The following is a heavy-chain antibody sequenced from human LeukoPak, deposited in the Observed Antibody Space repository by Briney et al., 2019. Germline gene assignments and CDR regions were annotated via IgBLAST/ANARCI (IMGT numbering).Heavy chain of an antibody. Sequence: SETLSLTCAVCGGSFSGYYWSWIRQPPGKGLEWIGEINHSGSTNYNPSLKSRVTISVETSKNQFSLKLSSVTAADTAFYYCASQGHHGKIVGTTLSYFYMDVWGKGTTVTVS. CDR3: ASQGHHGKIVGTTLSYFYMDV. CDR1: GGSFSGYY. J-gene: IGHJ6*03. D-gene: IGHD1-26*01. CDR2: INHSGST. V-gene: IGHV4-34*01.